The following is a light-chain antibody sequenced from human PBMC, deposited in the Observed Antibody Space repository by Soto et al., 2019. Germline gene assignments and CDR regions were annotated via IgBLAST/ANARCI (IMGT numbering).Light chain of an antibody. CDR2: AAS. J-gene: IGKJ1*01. Sequence: DIQLTQSPSSLSASVGDRVTITCRASESMSIYLNWYQHKPGKAPKLLIYAASSLQSGVPSRFSGSGSGTDFTLTISSLQLEDFATYYCQQSYETPTFGQGTKVEIK. CDR1: ESMSIY. CDR3: QQSYETPT. V-gene: IGKV1-39*01.